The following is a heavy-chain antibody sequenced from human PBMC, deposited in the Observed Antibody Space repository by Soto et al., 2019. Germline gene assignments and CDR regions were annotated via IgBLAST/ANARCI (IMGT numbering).Heavy chain of an antibody. D-gene: IGHD6-6*01. CDR1: GYTFTIYG. CDR3: ARVGSSSSPGDF. J-gene: IGHJ4*02. Sequence: ASVKVSCKXSGYTFTIYGISWVRQAPGQGLEWMGWISGYNGDTNYAQRLQGRVTMTTDTSTSTAYMELRSLKSDDTATYYCARVGSSSSPGDFWGQGTLVTVSS. CDR2: ISGYNGDT. V-gene: IGHV1-18*01.